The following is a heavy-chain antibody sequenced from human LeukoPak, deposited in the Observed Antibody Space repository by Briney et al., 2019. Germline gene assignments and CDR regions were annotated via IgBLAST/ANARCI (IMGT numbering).Heavy chain of an antibody. Sequence: GASVKVSCKASGYTFTSYYMHWVRQAPGQGLEWMGIINPSGGSTIYAQKFQGRVTMTRDTSISTAYMELSRLRSDDTAVYYCARAITNIVVVPAAKQGHWFDPWGQGTLVTVSS. V-gene: IGHV1-46*01. D-gene: IGHD2-2*01. CDR1: GYTFTSYY. CDR3: ARAITNIVVVPAAKQGHWFDP. CDR2: INPSGGST. J-gene: IGHJ5*02.